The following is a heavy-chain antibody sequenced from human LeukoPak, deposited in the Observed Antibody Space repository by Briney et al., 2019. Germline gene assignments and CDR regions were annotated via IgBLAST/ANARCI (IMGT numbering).Heavy chain of an antibody. CDR2: IGSSSGFI. Sequence: GGSLRLSCAASGFTFSYYTMNWVRQAPGKGLEWVSSIGSSSGFIYYADSVKGRFTVSRDNAKNSVYLQMNSLRAEDTAIYYCARGQVSYSSLGGYWGQGTLVTVSS. CDR3: ARGQVSYSSLGGY. D-gene: IGHD6-19*01. CDR1: GFTFSYYT. V-gene: IGHV3-21*01. J-gene: IGHJ4*02.